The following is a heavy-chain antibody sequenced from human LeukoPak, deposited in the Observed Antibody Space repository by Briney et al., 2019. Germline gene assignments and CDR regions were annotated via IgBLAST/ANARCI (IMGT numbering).Heavy chain of an antibody. CDR3: AKDRRVAGTTDFDY. Sequence: GGSLRLSCAASGFTFSSYAMSWVRQAPGKGLEWVSAISGSGGSTYYANSVKGRFTISRDNSKNTLYLQMNSLRAEDTAVYYCAKDRRVAGTTDFDYWGQGTLVTVSS. D-gene: IGHD6-19*01. CDR2: ISGSGGST. CDR1: GFTFSSYA. J-gene: IGHJ4*02. V-gene: IGHV3-23*01.